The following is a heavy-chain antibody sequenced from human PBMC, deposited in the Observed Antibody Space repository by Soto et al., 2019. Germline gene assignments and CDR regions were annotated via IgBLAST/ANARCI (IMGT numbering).Heavy chain of an antibody. D-gene: IGHD3-10*01. CDR1: GYTFTSYA. CDR3: ASSRITMVPYGMDV. V-gene: IGHV1-3*01. CDR2: INAGNGNT. J-gene: IGHJ6*02. Sequence: QVQLVQSGAEVKKPGASVKVSCKASGYTFTSYAMHWVRQAPGQRREWMGWINAGNGNTKYSQKIQGRVTITRDTSASTAYMELSSLRSEDTAVYYCASSRITMVPYGMDVWGQGTTVTVSS.